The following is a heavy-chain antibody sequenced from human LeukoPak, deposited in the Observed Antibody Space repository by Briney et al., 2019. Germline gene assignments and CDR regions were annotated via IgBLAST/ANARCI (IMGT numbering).Heavy chain of an antibody. CDR3: ARAASLLRSITRVRGALQVGSDFDY. Sequence: ASVKVSCMASGYTFIAYYMHWVRPAPGQGLEWMGWVNPKSGGTHYAQKFQGRVTKTRDTSTSTAYMELRRLRYEETAVYYCARAASLLRSITRVRGALQVGSDFDYWGQGTLVTVSS. D-gene: IGHD3-10*01. CDR2: VNPKSGGT. V-gene: IGHV1-2*02. CDR1: GYTFIAYY. J-gene: IGHJ4*02.